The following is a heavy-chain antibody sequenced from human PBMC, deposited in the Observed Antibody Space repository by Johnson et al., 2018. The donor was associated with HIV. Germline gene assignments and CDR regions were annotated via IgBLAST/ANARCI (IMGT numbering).Heavy chain of an antibody. D-gene: IGHD2-8*02. Sequence: QVQLVESGRGVVQPGRSLRLSCAASGFAFSNFAMHWVRQAPGKGLEWVAVTSYDGTHNYYADSVKDRFTISRDNSKNTLYLQMNSLRAEDTAVYYCAKSGLFVLVVYAPDVFDVWGQGTMVTVSS. J-gene: IGHJ3*01. CDR3: AKSGLFVLVVYAPDVFDV. CDR2: TSYDGTHN. CDR1: GFAFSNFA. V-gene: IGHV3-30*18.